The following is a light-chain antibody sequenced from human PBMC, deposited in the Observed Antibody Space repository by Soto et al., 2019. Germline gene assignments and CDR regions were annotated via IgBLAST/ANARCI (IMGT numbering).Light chain of an antibody. J-gene: IGKJ4*01. CDR1: LSVSSSY. CDR2: GAS. CDR3: QHYHNSPL. V-gene: IGKV3-20*01. Sequence: ENVLTQSPGTLSLSPGERATLSCRASLSVSSSYLAWYQQKPGQAPRLLIYGASSRATGIPDRFSGSGSGTAFSLTISRLEPEDFAAYYCQHYHNSPLFGGGTKVEI.